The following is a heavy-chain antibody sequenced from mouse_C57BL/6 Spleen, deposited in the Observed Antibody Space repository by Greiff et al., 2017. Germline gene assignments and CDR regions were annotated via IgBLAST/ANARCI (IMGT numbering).Heavy chain of an antibody. Sequence: EVKLMESGGGLVKPGGSLKLSCAASGFTFSDYGMHWVRQAPEKGPEWVAYISSGSSTIYYADTVKGRFTISRDNAKNTLFLQMTSLRSEDTAMYYCARSYSNYCYFDVWGTGTTVTVSS. CDR1: GFTFSDYG. D-gene: IGHD2-5*01. J-gene: IGHJ1*03. CDR2: ISSGSSTI. CDR3: ARSYSNYCYFDV. V-gene: IGHV5-17*01.